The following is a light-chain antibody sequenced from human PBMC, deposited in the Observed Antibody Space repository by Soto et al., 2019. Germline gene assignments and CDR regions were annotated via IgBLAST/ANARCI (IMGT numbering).Light chain of an antibody. J-gene: IGLJ3*02. CDR1: ALPKQY. Sequence: SYELTQPPSVSVSPGQTARITCSGDALPKQYAYWYQQKPGQAPVLMIYKDSERPSGIPERFSGSSSGTTVTLTISGVQAEDEADYYCQSADSSGTYVGVSGGGTKLTVL. CDR3: QSADSSGTYVGV. CDR2: KDS. V-gene: IGLV3-25*03.